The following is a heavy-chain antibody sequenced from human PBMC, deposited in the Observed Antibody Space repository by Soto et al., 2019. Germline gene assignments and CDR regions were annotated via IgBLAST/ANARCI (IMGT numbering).Heavy chain of an antibody. V-gene: IGHV1-69*13. Sequence: SVKVSCKASGGTFSSYAISWVRQAPGQGLEWMGGIIPIFGTANYAQKFQGRVTITADGSTSTAYMELSSLRSEDTAVYYCASTTYYDFWSGYTPPYYYYYGMDVWGQGTTVTVSS. CDR2: IIPIFGTA. CDR1: GGTFSSYA. D-gene: IGHD3-3*01. CDR3: ASTTYYDFWSGYTPPYYYYYGMDV. J-gene: IGHJ6*02.